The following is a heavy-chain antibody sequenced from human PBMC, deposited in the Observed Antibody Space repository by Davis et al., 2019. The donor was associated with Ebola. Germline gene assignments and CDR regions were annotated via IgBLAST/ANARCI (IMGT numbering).Heavy chain of an antibody. CDR3: ARVSTSSGNFYYYMDV. Sequence: GESLKISCAASGFTFSSHSMNWVRQAPGKGLEWVSSISSSSSYIYYADSVKGRFTISRDNAKNSLYLQMNSLRAEDTAVYYCARVSTSSGNFYYYMDVWGKGTTVTVSS. D-gene: IGHD6-6*01. J-gene: IGHJ6*03. CDR1: GFTFSSHS. CDR2: ISSSSSYI. V-gene: IGHV3-21*01.